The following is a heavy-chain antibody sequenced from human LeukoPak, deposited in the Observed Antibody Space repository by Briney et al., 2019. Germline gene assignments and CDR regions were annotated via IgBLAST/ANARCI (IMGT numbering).Heavy chain of an antibody. D-gene: IGHD2-2*01. CDR2: IIPIFGTA. J-gene: IGHJ4*02. V-gene: IGHV1-69*05. CDR1: GGTFSSYA. Sequence: SVKVSCKASGGTFSSYAISWVRQAPGQGLEWMGGIIPIFGTANYAQKFQGRVTITTDESTSTAYMELSSLRSEDTAVYYCASRDIVVVPAALRVDFWSGSDYWGQGTLVTVSS. CDR3: ASRDIVVVPAALRVDFWSGSDY.